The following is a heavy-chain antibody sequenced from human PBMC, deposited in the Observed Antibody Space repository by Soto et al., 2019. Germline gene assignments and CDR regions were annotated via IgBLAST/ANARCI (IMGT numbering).Heavy chain of an antibody. J-gene: IGHJ4*02. CDR2: INPNSGGT. Sequence: GASVKVSFKASGYTFTGYYMHWVRQAPGQGLEWMGWINPNSGGTNYAQKFQGRVTMTRDTSISTAYMELSRLRPDDTAVYYCATNQGYSGYDFFDYWGQGTLVTVSS. CDR1: GYTFTGYY. D-gene: IGHD5-12*01. V-gene: IGHV1-2*02. CDR3: ATNQGYSGYDFFDY.